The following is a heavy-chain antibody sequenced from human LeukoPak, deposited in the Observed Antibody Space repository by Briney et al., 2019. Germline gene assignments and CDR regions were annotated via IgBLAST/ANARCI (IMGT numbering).Heavy chain of an antibody. D-gene: IGHD3-10*01. CDR1: GGSYSGHY. J-gene: IGHJ3*02. Sequence: SETLSLTCAVSGGSYSGHYWGWIRQSPGKGLEWIGEIHYTGATSYNPSVKRRATISGDTSKNRFSLRLTSVTAADTAVYYCARGVLSIYYLDIWGQGSLVTVSS. V-gene: IGHV4-34*01. CDR3: ARGVLSIYYLDI. CDR2: IHYTGAT.